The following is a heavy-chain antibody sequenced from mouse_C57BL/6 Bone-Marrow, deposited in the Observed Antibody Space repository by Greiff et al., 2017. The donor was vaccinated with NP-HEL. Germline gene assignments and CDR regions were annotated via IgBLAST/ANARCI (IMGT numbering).Heavy chain of an antibody. D-gene: IGHD2-4*01. J-gene: IGHJ3*01. V-gene: IGHV5-4*01. CDR2: ISDGGSYT. CDR1: GFTFSSYA. Sequence: EVQLQESGGGLVKPGGSLKLSCAASGFTFSSYAMSWVRQTPEKRLEWVATISDGGSYTYYPDNVKGRFTISRDNAKNNLYLQMSHLKSEDTAMYYCARDWVYDYEGFAYWGQGTLVTVSA. CDR3: ARDWVYDYEGFAY.